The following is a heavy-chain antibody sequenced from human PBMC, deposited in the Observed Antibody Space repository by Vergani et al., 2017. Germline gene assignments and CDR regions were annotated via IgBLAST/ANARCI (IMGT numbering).Heavy chain of an antibody. D-gene: IGHD2-15*01. CDR1: GGTFSSFA. V-gene: IGHV1-69*13. CDR3: ARDALVVVAATFSGGSWFDP. CDR2: IIPIFGTA. J-gene: IGHJ5*02. Sequence: QVQLVQSGAEVKKPGSSVKVSCKASGGTFSSFAISWVRQAPGQGLEWMGRIIPIFGTANYAQKFPGRVTITADESTSTAYMELSSLRSEDTAVYYCARDALVVVAATFSGGSWFDPWGQGTLVTVSS.